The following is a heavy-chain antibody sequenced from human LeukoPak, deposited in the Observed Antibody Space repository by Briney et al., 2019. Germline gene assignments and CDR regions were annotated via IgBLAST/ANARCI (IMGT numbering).Heavy chain of an antibody. Sequence: GASVKVSCKASGYTFTGYYMHWVRQAPGQGLEWMGWINPNSGGTNYAQKFQGRVTMTRDTSTSTAYMELRSLRSDDTAVYYCARDPHYDILTGYYTDAFDIWGQGTMVTVSS. CDR2: INPNSGGT. D-gene: IGHD3-9*01. CDR1: GYTFTGYY. CDR3: ARDPHYDILTGYYTDAFDI. V-gene: IGHV1-2*02. J-gene: IGHJ3*02.